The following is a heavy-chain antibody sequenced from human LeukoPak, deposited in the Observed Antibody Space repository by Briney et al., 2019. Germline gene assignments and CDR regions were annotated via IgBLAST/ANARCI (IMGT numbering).Heavy chain of an antibody. CDR3: AGFFYDNSSDAFDL. Sequence: SVKVSFKASGGSFTFTSHAISWVRQAPGQGLEWMGGLIPIYGSANYAQKFQGRVTITSDESTRTVYMELSSLRPEDSAVYYCAGFFYDNSSDAFDLWGQGTMVTVSS. CDR1: GGSFTFTSHA. D-gene: IGHD2/OR15-2a*01. V-gene: IGHV1-69*01. J-gene: IGHJ3*01. CDR2: LIPIYGSA.